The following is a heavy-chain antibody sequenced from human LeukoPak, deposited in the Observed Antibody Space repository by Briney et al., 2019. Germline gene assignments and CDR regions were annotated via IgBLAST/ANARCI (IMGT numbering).Heavy chain of an antibody. CDR1: GFTFSNYY. D-gene: IGHD2-15*01. V-gene: IGHV3-74*01. Sequence: GGSLRLSCVASGFTFSNYYMHWVRQIPGKGPVWVSRISGDGSSILYADSVKGRFTISRDNAKNSLYVQMNSLRADDSAVYYCARSSSGVYIQWGQGTLVTVSS. J-gene: IGHJ4*02. CDR3: ARSSSGVYIQ. CDR2: ISGDGSSI.